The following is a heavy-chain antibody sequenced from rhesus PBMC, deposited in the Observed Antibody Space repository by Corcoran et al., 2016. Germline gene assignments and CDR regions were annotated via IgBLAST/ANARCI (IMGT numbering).Heavy chain of an antibody. J-gene: IGHJ4*01. CDR2: INCSSGST. D-gene: IGHD6-25*01. V-gene: IGHV4-65*01. CDR3: ARASYSGSWTGIDY. Sequence: QVQLQESGPGLVKPSETLSLTCAVSGGSISSSNWWSWIRQPPGKGLEWIGYINCSSGSTYYKPSSKSRVTISTDTSKNQFSLKLSSVTAADTAVYYCARASYSGSWTGIDYWGQGVLVTVSS. CDR1: GGSISSSNW.